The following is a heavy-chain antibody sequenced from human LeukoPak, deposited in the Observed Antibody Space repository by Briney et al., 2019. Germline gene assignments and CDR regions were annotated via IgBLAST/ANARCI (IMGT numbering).Heavy chain of an antibody. J-gene: IGHJ6*04. CDR3: ARDSVRGVDLDV. CDR1: GGSISSYY. Sequence: SETLSLACTVSGGSISSYYWSWIRQPAGKGLEWIGRIYTSGSTNYNPSLKSRVTMSVDTSKNQFSLKLSSVTAADTAVYYCARDSVRGVDLDVWGKGTTVTISS. CDR2: IYTSGST. V-gene: IGHV4-4*07. D-gene: IGHD3-10*01.